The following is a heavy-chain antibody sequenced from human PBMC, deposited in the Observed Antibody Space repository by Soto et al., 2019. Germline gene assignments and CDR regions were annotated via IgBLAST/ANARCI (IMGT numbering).Heavy chain of an antibody. D-gene: IGHD2-15*01. V-gene: IGHV1-3*01. CDR2: INAGNGNT. J-gene: IGHJ4*02. CDR1: GYTFTTYA. Sequence: ASVKVSCKASGYTFTTYAMHWVRQAPGQRLEWMGWINAGNGNTKYSQKFQGRVTITADESTSTAYMELSSLRSEDTAVYYCGRDLDIVVVVAATHPYYFDYWGQGTLVTVSS. CDR3: GRDLDIVVVVAATHPYYFDY.